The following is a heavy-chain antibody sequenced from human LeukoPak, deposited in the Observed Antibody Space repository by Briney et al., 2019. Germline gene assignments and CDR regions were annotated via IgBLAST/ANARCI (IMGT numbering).Heavy chain of an antibody. V-gene: IGHV3-9*01. Sequence: GGSLRLSCAASGFTFDDYAMHWVRQAPGKGLEWVSGISWNSGSIGYADSVKGRFTISRDNAKNSLYLQMNSLRAEDTAVYYCAREFSSGFDYWGQGTLVTVSS. CDR2: ISWNSGSI. D-gene: IGHD6-25*01. CDR1: GFTFDDYA. CDR3: AREFSSGFDY. J-gene: IGHJ4*02.